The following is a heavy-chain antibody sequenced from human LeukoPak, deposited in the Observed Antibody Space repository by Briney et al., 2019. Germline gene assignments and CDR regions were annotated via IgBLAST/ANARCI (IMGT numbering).Heavy chain of an antibody. CDR3: AKDRSGSGYFDY. CDR2: ISSGGGTT. V-gene: IGHV3-23*01. J-gene: IGHJ4*02. CDR1: GFSFSSHA. Sequence: TGGSLRLSCAASGFSFSSHAMSWVRQAPGKGLEWVSRISSGGGTTDYTHAVKGRFTISRDTSKNTLYLQMNSLRAEDTAVYYCAKDRSGSGYFDYWGQGTLVTVSS. D-gene: IGHD3-10*01.